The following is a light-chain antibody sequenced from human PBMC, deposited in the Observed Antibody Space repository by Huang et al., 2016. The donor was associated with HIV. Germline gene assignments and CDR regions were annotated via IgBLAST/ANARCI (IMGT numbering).Light chain of an antibody. CDR2: DAS. V-gene: IGKV1-33*01. Sequence: DIQMTQSPSSLSASVGDRVTITCQASQDISNYLNWYQQKPGKAPKLLIYDASNLEKGVSTRFSGSGSGTDFTFTISSLQPEDIETYYCQHYDNLRTFGQGTKVEIK. CDR3: QHYDNLRT. J-gene: IGKJ1*01. CDR1: QDISNY.